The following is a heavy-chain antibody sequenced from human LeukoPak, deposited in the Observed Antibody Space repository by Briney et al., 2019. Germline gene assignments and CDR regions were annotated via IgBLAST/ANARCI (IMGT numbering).Heavy chain of an antibody. V-gene: IGHV3-48*02. CDR3: AKGAWDY. CDR2: ITSSSSTI. CDR1: GFTFSSDS. Sequence: PGGSLRLSCAASGFTFSSDSMNWVRQAPGKGLEWVSYITSSSSTIYYADSGKGRFTISRDNAKNSLYLQLSSLRDEDTAVYYCAKGAWDYWGQGTLVTVSS. J-gene: IGHJ4*02.